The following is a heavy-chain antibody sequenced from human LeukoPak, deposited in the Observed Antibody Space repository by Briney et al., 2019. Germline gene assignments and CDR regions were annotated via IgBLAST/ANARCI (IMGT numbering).Heavy chain of an antibody. CDR3: ARSLKWNLVGFDY. CDR1: GFTLSSYA. D-gene: IGHD1-1*01. Sequence: GGSLRLSCAASGFTLSSYAMNWVRQAPGKGLEWVSVINNSGDNTFYADSVKGRFTISRDNSKNTLYLQMSSVRGEDTAVYYCARSLKWNLVGFDYWGQGTLVTVSS. CDR2: INNSGDNT. V-gene: IGHV3-23*01. J-gene: IGHJ4*02.